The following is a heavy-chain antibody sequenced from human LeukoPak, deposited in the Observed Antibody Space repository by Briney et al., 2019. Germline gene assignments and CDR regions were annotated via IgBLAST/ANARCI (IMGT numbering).Heavy chain of an antibody. V-gene: IGHV3-30*03. CDR1: GFTFSSYG. J-gene: IGHJ4*02. Sequence: AGGSLRLSCAASGFTFSSYGMHWVRQAPGKGLEWVAVISYDGSNKYYADSAKGRFTISRDNSKNTLYLQMNSLRAEDTAVYYCARKEYGDYVSPPPDYWGRGTLVTVSS. D-gene: IGHD4-17*01. CDR2: ISYDGSNK. CDR3: ARKEYGDYVSPPPDY.